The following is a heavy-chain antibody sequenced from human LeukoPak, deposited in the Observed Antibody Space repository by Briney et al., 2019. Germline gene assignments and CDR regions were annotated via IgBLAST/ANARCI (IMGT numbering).Heavy chain of an antibody. CDR2: ISSNGGST. V-gene: IGHV3-64D*06. D-gene: IGHD2-8*01. J-gene: IGHJ4*02. Sequence: GGSLRLSCSASGIILSDYAMHWVRQAPGKGLEYVSAISSNGGSTYHADSVKGRFTISRDNSRNTVYLQLSGLRVDDTAVYYCARAMYYFHYWGQGTLVTVSS. CDR3: ARAMYYFHY. CDR1: GIILSDYA.